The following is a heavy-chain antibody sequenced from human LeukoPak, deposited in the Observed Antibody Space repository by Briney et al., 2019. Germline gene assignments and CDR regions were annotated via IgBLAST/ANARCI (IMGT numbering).Heavy chain of an antibody. Sequence: GGSLRLSCAPSGFTVSSNYMSWVRQAPGKGLEWVSVIYSGGSTYYADSVKGRFPISRDNSKTTLYLQMSSLRAEDTAVYYYSRVAAAAGLVIDYWGQGTPVTVSS. D-gene: IGHD6-13*01. V-gene: IGHV3-53*01. CDR1: GFTVSSNY. CDR3: SRVAAAAGLVIDY. J-gene: IGHJ4*02. CDR2: IYSGGST.